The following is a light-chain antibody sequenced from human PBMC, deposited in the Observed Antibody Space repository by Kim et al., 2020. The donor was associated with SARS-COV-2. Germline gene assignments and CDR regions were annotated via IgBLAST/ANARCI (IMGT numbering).Light chain of an antibody. V-gene: IGKV3-15*01. CDR1: QSVSSN. J-gene: IGKJ1*01. CDR2: GAS. CDR3: QQYNNWLGT. Sequence: VSPGERATLSCRASQSVSSNLAWYQQRPGQAPRLLIYGASTRATGIPARFSGSGSGTEFTLTISSLQSEDFAVYYCQQYNNWLGTFGQGTKVDIK.